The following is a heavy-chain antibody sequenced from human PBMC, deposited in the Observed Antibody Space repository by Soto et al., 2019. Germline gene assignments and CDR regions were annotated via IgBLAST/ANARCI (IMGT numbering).Heavy chain of an antibody. CDR2: ISGSGGST. J-gene: IGHJ4*02. Sequence: GGSLRLSCAASGFTFSSYGMSWVRQSPGKGLEWVSAISGSGGSTYYADSVKGRFTISRDNSKNTLYLQMNSLRAEDTAVYYCAKDIVATITGDYWGQGTLVTVSS. CDR1: GFTFSSYG. D-gene: IGHD5-12*01. V-gene: IGHV3-23*01. CDR3: AKDIVATITGDY.